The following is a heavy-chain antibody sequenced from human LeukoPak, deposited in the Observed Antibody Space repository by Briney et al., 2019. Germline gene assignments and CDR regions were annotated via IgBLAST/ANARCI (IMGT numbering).Heavy chain of an antibody. J-gene: IGHJ4*02. V-gene: IGHV3-64*01. D-gene: IGHD2-2*02. CDR3: ASGVFRYCSSISCYTSDY. CDR1: GFTFSSYA. Sequence: PWGSLRLSCAASGFTFSSYAMHWIRQAPGKGLEYVSAISSNGGSTYYANSVKGRFTISRDNSKNTLYLQMGSLRAEDMAVYYCASGVFRYCSSISCYTSDYWGQGTLVTVP. CDR2: ISSNGGST.